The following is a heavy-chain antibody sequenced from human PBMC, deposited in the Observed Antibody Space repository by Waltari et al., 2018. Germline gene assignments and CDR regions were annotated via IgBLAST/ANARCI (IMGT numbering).Heavy chain of an antibody. CDR2: ISGSGGST. D-gene: IGHD2-15*01. J-gene: IGHJ6*02. CDR3: AKEYIAVVVVAFYYYGMDV. CDR1: GFTFSSYA. Sequence: VQLVQSGSELKKPGASVKVSCKASGFTFSSYAMSWVRQAPGKGLEWVSAISGSGGSTYYADSVKGRFTISRDNSKNTLYLQMNSRRAEDTAVYYCAKEYIAVVVVAFYYYGMDVWGQGTTVTVSS. V-gene: IGHV3-23*04.